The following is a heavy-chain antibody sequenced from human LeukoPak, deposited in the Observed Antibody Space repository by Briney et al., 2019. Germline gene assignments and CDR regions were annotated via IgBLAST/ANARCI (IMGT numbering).Heavy chain of an antibody. J-gene: IGHJ4*02. CDR2: ISGSGGST. CDR3: ARDRLDIVATMVDY. CDR1: GFTFSSYW. V-gene: IGHV3-23*01. Sequence: GGSLTLSCAASGFTFSSYWMSWVRQAPGKGLEWVSAISGSGGSTYYADSVKGRFTISRDNSKNTLYLQMNSLRAEDTAVYYCARDRLDIVATMVDYWGQGTLVTVSS. D-gene: IGHD5-12*01.